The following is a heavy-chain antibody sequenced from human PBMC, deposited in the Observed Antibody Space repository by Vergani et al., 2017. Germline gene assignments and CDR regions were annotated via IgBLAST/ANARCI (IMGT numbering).Heavy chain of an antibody. V-gene: IGHV3-30*02. CDR2: IRYDGSNK. D-gene: IGHD3-3*01. CDR1: GFTFSSYG. CDR3: AKDLLDTIFGVVIRYYYYGMDV. J-gene: IGHJ6*02. Sequence: QVQLVESGGGVVQPGGSLRLSCAASGFTFSSYGMHWVRQAPGKGLEWVAFIRYDGSNKYYADSVKGRFTISRYNSKNTLYLQMNSLRAEDTAVYYCAKDLLDTIFGVVIRYYYYGMDVWGQGTTVTVSS.